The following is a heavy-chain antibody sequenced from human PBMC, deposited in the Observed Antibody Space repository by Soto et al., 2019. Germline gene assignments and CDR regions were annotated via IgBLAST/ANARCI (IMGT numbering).Heavy chain of an antibody. Sequence: PSETLSLTCTASGGSISSRSYSWGWIRQPPEKRLAWMGRLDYCGSAYYNPSLNSRITISVDTSKSEFSLKLSSVTAADTAVYYCAGHTLRSSGWYVNWFGPWGQGCLFTV. V-gene: IGHV4-39*01. J-gene: IGHJ5*02. CDR3: AGHTLRSSGWYVNWFGP. CDR2: LDYCGSA. D-gene: IGHD6-19*01. CDR1: GGSISSRSYS.